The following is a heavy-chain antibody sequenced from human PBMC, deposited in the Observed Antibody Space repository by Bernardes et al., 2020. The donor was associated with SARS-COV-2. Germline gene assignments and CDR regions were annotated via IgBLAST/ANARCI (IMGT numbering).Heavy chain of an antibody. J-gene: IGHJ4*02. Sequence: ASWKVSCKASGYTFTSYDINWVRQATGQGLEWMGWMIPDSGNTAYAQRFQGRVTMTRDTSISTAYMELSSLRSEDTAVYYCVSSRYNNDSSGYSFDYWGQGALVTVYS. CDR2: MIPDSGNT. CDR3: VSSRYNNDSSGYSFDY. CDR1: GYTFTSYD. V-gene: IGHV1-8*01. D-gene: IGHD3-22*01.